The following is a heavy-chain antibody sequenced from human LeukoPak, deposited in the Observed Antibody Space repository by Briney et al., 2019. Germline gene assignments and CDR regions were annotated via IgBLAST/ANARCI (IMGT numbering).Heavy chain of an antibody. V-gene: IGHV1-24*01. J-gene: IGHJ5*02. Sequence: ASVKVSCKVSGYTLTELSMHWVRQAPGKGLEWVGGFDPEDGETIYAQKFQGSVTMTEDTSTDTAYMELSSLRSEDTAVYYCATDLPGYGDYEVLDPWGQGTLVTVSS. CDR1: GYTLTELS. D-gene: IGHD4-17*01. CDR3: ATDLPGYGDYEVLDP. CDR2: FDPEDGET.